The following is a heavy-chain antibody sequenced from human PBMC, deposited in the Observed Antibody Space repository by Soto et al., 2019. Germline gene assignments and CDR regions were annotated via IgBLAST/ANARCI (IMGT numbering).Heavy chain of an antibody. V-gene: IGHV3-53*01. D-gene: IGHD3-22*01. Sequence: GGSLRLSCAASGFTVSSNYMSWVRQAPGKGLEWVSVIYSGGSTYYADSVKGRFTISRDNSKNTLYLQMNSLRAEDTAVYCCARDSRNYYDSSGYYYEWYFDLWGRGTLVTVSS. CDR2: IYSGGST. CDR1: GFTVSSNY. J-gene: IGHJ2*01. CDR3: ARDSRNYYDSSGYYYEWYFDL.